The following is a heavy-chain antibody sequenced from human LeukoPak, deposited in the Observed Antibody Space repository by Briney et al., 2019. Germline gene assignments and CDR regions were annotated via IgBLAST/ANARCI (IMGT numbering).Heavy chain of an antibody. V-gene: IGHV3-21*01. CDR3: AREEAAGSVDY. CDR2: ISSSSSYI. J-gene: IGHJ4*02. CDR1: GFTFSSYS. D-gene: IGHD6-13*01. Sequence: GGSLRLSCAASGFTFSSYSMNWVRQAPGKGLEWVSYISSSSSYIYYAESVKGRFTISRDNAKNSLYLQMNSLRVEDTAVCYCAREEAAGSVDYWGQGTLVTVSS.